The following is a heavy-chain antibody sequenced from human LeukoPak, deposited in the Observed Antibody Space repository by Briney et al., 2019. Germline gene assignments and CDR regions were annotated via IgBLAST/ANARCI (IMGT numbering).Heavy chain of an antibody. CDR1: GYSFTSYW. CDR3: ARIRRYYDILTGLHDAFDI. CDR2: IYPGDSDT. J-gene: IGHJ3*02. V-gene: IGHV5-51*01. Sequence: GESLKISCKGSGYSFTSYWIGWVRQMPGKGLEWMGIIYPGDSDTRYSPSFQGQVTISADKSISTAYLQWSSLEASDTAMYYCARIRRYYDILTGLHDAFDIWGQGTMVTVSS. D-gene: IGHD3-9*01.